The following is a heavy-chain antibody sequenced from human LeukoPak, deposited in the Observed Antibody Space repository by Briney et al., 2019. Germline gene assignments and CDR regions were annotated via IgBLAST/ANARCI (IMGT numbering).Heavy chain of an antibody. V-gene: IGHV3-23*01. CDR2: ISGDGVSP. Sequence: GGSLRLSCAASGLTFNNYALTWVRQTPGKGLECVSAISGDGVSPYYADSVRGRFTISRDNSKNTLYLQMNSLRAEDTALYYCAKALGYCSGGSCYDNWFDPWGQGTLVTVSS. J-gene: IGHJ5*02. CDR3: AKALGYCSGGSCYDNWFDP. CDR1: GLTFNNYA. D-gene: IGHD2-15*01.